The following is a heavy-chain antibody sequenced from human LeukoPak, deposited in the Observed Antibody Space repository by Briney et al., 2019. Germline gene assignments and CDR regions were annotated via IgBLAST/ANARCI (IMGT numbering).Heavy chain of an antibody. CDR3: ARRIAAAGYFDY. CDR1: GGSISSSSYY. D-gene: IGHD6-13*01. Sequence: SETLSLTCTASGGSISSSSYYWGWIRQPPGKGLEWIGSIYYSGSTYYNPSLKSRVTISVDTSKNQFSLKLSSVTAADTAVYYCARRIAAAGYFDYWGQGTLVTVSS. V-gene: IGHV4-39*01. CDR2: IYYSGST. J-gene: IGHJ4*02.